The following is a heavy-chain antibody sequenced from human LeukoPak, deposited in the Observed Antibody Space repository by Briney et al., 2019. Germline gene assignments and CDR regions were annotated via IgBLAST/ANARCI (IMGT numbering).Heavy chain of an antibody. CDR3: AKERYGSGINYLDA. V-gene: IGHV3-30*04. D-gene: IGHD3-10*01. CDR1: GFSFRSYA. Sequence: PGGSLRLSCAASGFSFRSYAVHWVRQAPAKGLEWVAFMSYDGTKEYYADSVKGRFTISRDNSINKLYLQIDSLGPEDTGVYYCAKERYGSGINYLDAWGQGTLVTVSS. J-gene: IGHJ4*02. CDR2: MSYDGTKE.